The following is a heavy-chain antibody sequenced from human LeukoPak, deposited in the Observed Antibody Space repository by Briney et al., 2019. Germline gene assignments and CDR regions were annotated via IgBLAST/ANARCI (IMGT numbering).Heavy chain of an antibody. D-gene: IGHD6-19*01. CDR2: MNPNSGNT. J-gene: IGHJ4*02. CDR1: GYTFTNYD. V-gene: IGHV1-8*01. CDR3: SKAPSTSGWYARPYIDY. Sequence: ASVKVSCKASGYTFTNYDINWVRQAPGQGLEWMGGMNPNSGNTGYAQKFQGRVTMTRNTSISTAYMELSSLRSEDPAVYYCSKAPSTSGWYARPYIDYWGQGTLVTVSS.